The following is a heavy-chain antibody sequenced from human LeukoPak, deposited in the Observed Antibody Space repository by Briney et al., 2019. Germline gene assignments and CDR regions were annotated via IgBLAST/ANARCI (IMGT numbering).Heavy chain of an antibody. J-gene: IGHJ4*02. Sequence: AASVKVSCKASGGTFSSYAVTWVRQAPGQGLEWMGTIIAVYERADYAENFQGRVTFNADVYTSSAYMELSNLTSDDTAVYFCARGRREYSFSSALDSWGQRT. CDR3: ARGRREYSFSSALDS. CDR2: IIAVYERA. D-gene: IGHD6-6*01. CDR1: GGTFSSYA. V-gene: IGHV1-69*13.